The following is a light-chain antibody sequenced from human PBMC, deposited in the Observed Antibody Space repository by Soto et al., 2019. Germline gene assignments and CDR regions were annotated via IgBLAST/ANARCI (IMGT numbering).Light chain of an antibody. Sequence: ESELTQSPATLSLSPGERATLSCRASQSVGSNLAWYQQKPGQAPRLLIYDASKRATDIPARFSGSWSGTDFTLTISGLEPEDFAVYYCQQRSNWLPPTFGQGTKLDFK. CDR2: DAS. J-gene: IGKJ2*01. V-gene: IGKV3-11*01. CDR1: QSVGSN. CDR3: QQRSNWLPPT.